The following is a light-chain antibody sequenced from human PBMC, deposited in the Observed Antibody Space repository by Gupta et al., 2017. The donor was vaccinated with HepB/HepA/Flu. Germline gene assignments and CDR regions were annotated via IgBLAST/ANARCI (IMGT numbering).Light chain of an antibody. CDR2: ATS. V-gene: IGKV3-20*01. CDR3: QHCEDAPPGMT. CDR1: QSVDSKY. Sequence: EIVLTQSPGTLSLSPGERATLSCRASQSVDSKYLAWYQQKPCQAPRLLIYATSNRLPGVPHRFSASGSGADFTLTISRLEAADFAVYYCQHCEDAPPGMTFGPGTRVD. J-gene: IGKJ3*01.